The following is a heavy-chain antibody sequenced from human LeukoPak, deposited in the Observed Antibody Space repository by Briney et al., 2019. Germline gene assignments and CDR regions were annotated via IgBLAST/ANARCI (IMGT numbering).Heavy chain of an antibody. D-gene: IGHD3-22*01. CDR3: AVNYYDSSGYRFDY. CDR2: IIPIFGTA. Sequence: SVKVSCKASGGTFSSYAISWVRQAPGQGLEWTGGIIPIFGTANYAQKFQGRVTITTDESTSTAYMELSSLRSEDTAVYYCAVNYYDSSGYRFDYWGQGTLVTVSS. CDR1: GGTFSSYA. V-gene: IGHV1-69*05. J-gene: IGHJ4*02.